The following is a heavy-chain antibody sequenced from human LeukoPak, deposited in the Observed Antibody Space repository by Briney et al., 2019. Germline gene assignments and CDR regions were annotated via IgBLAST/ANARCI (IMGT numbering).Heavy chain of an antibody. CDR2: ISGSGGST. CDR1: GFTFSSYA. CDR3: AREAATWYYFHY. J-gene: IGHJ4*02. V-gene: IGHV3-23*01. D-gene: IGHD2-15*01. Sequence: GGSLRLSCAASGFTFSSYAMSWVRQAPGKGLEWVSAISGSGGSTYYADSVKRRFTISRDNHKNTLYLQMNTVRAEDTAVYYCAREAATWYYFHYWGQGTLVTVSS.